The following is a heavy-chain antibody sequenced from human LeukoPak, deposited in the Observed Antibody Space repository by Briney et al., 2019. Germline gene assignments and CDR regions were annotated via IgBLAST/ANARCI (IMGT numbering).Heavy chain of an antibody. CDR2: ISSNGGST. V-gene: IGHV3-64*01. Sequence: GGSLRLSCAASGFTFSSYAMHWVRQAPGKGLEYVSAISSNGGSTYYANSVKGRFTISRDNSKNTLYLQMGSLRAEDMAVYYCARGGRGGSYIIDYWGQGTLVTVSS. J-gene: IGHJ4*02. D-gene: IGHD1-26*01. CDR3: ARGGRGGSYIIDY. CDR1: GFTFSSYA.